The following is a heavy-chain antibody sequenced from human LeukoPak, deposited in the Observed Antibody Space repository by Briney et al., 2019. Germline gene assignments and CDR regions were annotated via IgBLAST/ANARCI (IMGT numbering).Heavy chain of an antibody. CDR1: GFTFSSYG. D-gene: IGHD2-15*01. J-gene: IGHJ4*02. V-gene: IGHV3-33*03. Sequence: GGSLRLSCAASGFTFSSYGMHWVRQAPGKGLEWVAVIWYDGSNKYYADSVKGRFTISRDNAKNSLYLQMNSLRAEDTALYYCARSVAASRDYWGQGTLVTVSS. CDR2: IWYDGSNK. CDR3: ARSVAASRDY.